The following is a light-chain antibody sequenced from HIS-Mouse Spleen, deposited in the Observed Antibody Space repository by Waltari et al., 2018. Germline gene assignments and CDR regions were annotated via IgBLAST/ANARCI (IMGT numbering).Light chain of an antibody. CDR2: EDS. V-gene: IGLV3-10*01. CDR1: ALPKKY. J-gene: IGLJ2*01. CDR3: YSTDSSGNHRV. Sequence: SYELTQPPSVSVSPGQTARITCSGAALPKKYAYWYQQKSGQAPGLVIHEDSKRPSGIPERFSVSSSGKMATLTISGAQVEDEADYYCYSTDSSGNHRVFGGGTKLTVL.